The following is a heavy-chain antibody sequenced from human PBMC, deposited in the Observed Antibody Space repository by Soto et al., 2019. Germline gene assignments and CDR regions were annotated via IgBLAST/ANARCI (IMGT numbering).Heavy chain of an antibody. CDR3: AYPTAGVGATKGAFDI. D-gene: IGHD1-26*01. V-gene: IGHV3-23*01. CDR1: GFTFSSYA. Sequence: GGSLRLSCAASGFTFSSYAMSWVRQAPGKGLEWVSAISGSGGSTYYADSVKGRFTISRDNAKNTLYLQMNSMRAEDTAVYYCAYPTAGVGATKGAFDIWGQGTMVTVSS. J-gene: IGHJ3*02. CDR2: ISGSGGST.